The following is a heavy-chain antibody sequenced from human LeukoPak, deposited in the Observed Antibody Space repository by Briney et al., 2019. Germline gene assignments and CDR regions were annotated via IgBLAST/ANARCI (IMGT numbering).Heavy chain of an antibody. Sequence: SETLSLTCTVSGGSISSYYWSWIRQPPGKGLEWIGYIYYSGSTNYNPSLKSRVTISVDTSKNQFSLKLSSVTAADTAVYYCARKRITMVRGYRGPFDYWGQGTLVTVSS. V-gene: IGHV4-59*12. CDR3: ARKRITMVRGYRGPFDY. D-gene: IGHD3-10*01. J-gene: IGHJ4*02. CDR1: GGSISSYY. CDR2: IYYSGST.